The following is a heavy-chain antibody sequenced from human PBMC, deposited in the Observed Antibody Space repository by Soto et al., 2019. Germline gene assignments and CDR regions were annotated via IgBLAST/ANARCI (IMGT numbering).Heavy chain of an antibody. CDR3: ARVGYCSSTSCFDYYYYYGMDV. V-gene: IGHV4-34*01. CDR2: INHSGST. CDR1: GGSFSGYY. Sequence: SGTLSLTCAVYGGSFSGYYWSWIRQPPGKGLEWIGEINHSGSTNYNPSLKSRVTISVDTSKNQFSLKLSSVTAADTAVYYCARVGYCSSTSCFDYYYYYGMDVWGQGPTVTVSS. J-gene: IGHJ6*02. D-gene: IGHD2-2*01.